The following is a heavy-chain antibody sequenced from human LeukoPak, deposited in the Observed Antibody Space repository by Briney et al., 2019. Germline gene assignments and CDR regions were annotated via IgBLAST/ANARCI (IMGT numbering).Heavy chain of an antibody. CDR3: ARDRAYYYGSGSYYKYGNHWFDP. CDR1: GYTFTSYY. V-gene: IGHV1-46*01. D-gene: IGHD3-10*01. Sequence: ASVKVSCKASGYTFTSYYMHWVRQAPGRGLELMGIINPSGGSTSYAQKFQGRVTMTRDTSTSTVYMELSSLRSEDTAVYYCARDRAYYYGSGSYYKYGNHWFDPWGQGTLVTVSS. CDR2: INPSGGST. J-gene: IGHJ5*02.